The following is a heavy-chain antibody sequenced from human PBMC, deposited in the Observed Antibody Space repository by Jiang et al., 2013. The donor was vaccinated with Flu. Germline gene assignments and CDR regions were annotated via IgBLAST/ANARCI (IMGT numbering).Heavy chain of an antibody. D-gene: IGHD6-19*01. J-gene: IGHJ3*02. V-gene: IGHV3-23*01. Sequence: VQLLESGGGLVQPGGSLRLSCAASGFTFSSYAMSWVRQAPGKGLEWVSAISGSGGSTYYADSVKGRFTISRDNSKNTLYLQMNSLRAEDTAVYYCARAIAVVVGAFDIWGQGTMVTVSS. CDR2: ISGSGGST. CDR3: ARAIAVVVGAFDI. CDR1: GFTFSSYA.